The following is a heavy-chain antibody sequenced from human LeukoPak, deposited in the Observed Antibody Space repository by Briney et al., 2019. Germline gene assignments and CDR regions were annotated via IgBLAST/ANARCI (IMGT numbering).Heavy chain of an antibody. J-gene: IGHJ4*02. Sequence: SETLSLTCTVSGGSITSYYWSWLRQPPGKGLEWIGYIFYSGSTNYNPSLRSRVTISVDTSKNQFSLKLTSVTAADTAVYYCARGSHGPSGYDILFDNWGQGTLVTVSS. CDR1: GGSITSYY. CDR3: ARGSHGPSGYDILFDN. V-gene: IGHV4-59*01. D-gene: IGHD3-3*01. CDR2: IFYSGST.